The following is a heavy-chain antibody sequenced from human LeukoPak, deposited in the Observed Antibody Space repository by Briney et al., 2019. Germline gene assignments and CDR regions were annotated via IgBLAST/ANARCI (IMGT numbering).Heavy chain of an antibody. CDR3: ARDPCGGDCYNAFDY. Sequence: PGGSLRLSCAASGFTFSSYGMHWVRQAPGKGLEWVAVIWYDGSNKYYADSVKGRFTISRDNSKNTLYLQMNSLRAEDTAVYYCARDPCGGDCYNAFDYWGQGTLVTVSS. CDR2: IWYDGSNK. J-gene: IGHJ4*02. V-gene: IGHV3-33*01. CDR1: GFTFSSYG. D-gene: IGHD2-21*02.